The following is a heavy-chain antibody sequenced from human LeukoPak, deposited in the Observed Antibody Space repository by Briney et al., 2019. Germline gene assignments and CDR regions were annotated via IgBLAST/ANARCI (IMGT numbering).Heavy chain of an antibody. CDR3: ARDRRVVLRYFDWLSHFDY. CDR2: ISAYNGNT. CDR1: GYTFTSYG. D-gene: IGHD3-9*01. Sequence: AAVKVSCKASGYTFTSYGISWVRQAPEQGLEWMGWISAYNGNTNYAQKLQGRVTMTTDTSTSTAYMELRSLRSDDTAVYYCARDRRVVLRYFDWLSHFDYWGQGTLVTVSS. J-gene: IGHJ4*02. V-gene: IGHV1-18*01.